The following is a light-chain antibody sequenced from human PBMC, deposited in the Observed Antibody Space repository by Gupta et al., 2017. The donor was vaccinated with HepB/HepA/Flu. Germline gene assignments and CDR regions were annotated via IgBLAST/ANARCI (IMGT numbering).Light chain of an antibody. CDR1: LSISNY. CDR2: AAS. V-gene: IGKV1-39*01. Sequence: DIQMPQSSSSLATSVGDRVTITCRASLSISNYLNWFQQIPGKAPKLLIYAASSLQSGVPSRFSGSGSGTDFTLTINSLQPEDFATYYCQQSYNTPWTFGQGTKVEIK. CDR3: QQSYNTPWT. J-gene: IGKJ1*01.